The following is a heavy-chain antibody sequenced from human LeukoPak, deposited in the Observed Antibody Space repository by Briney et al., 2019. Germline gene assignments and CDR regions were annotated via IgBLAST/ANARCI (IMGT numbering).Heavy chain of an antibody. CDR1: GYTLTSYD. CDR3: ARGITMVRGVTPFY. J-gene: IGHJ4*02. D-gene: IGHD3-10*01. Sequence: ASVKVSCKASGYTLTSYDINWVRQATGQGLEWMGWMNPNSGNTGYAQKFQGRVTMTRNTSISTAYMELSSLRSEDTAVYYCARGITMVRGVTPFYWGQGTLVTVSS. CDR2: MNPNSGNT. V-gene: IGHV1-8*01.